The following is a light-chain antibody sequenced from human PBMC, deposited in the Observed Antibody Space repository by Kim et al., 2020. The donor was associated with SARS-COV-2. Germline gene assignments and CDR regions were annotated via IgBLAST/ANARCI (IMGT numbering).Light chain of an antibody. CDR2: GND. CDR3: AAWDVSLNGPV. V-gene: IGLV1-44*01. CDR1: SSNIKNKA. Sequence: GQRVTISCSGSSSNIKNKAVNWYQQLPGTAPKLLIYGNDQRPAGVPDRFSGSKSGTSASLAISGLQSEDEADYYCAAWDVSLNGPVFGGGTQLTVL. J-gene: IGLJ3*02.